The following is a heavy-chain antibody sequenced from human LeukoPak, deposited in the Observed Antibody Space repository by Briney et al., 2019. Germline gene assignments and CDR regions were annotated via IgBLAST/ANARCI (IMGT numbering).Heavy chain of an antibody. Sequence: ASVKVSCKASGYTFTGYYMHWVRQAPGQGLEWMGWINPNSGGTNYAQKFQGRVPMTRDTSISTAYMELSRLRSDDTAVYYCARGDFRGLGGSGSYYYYYYMDVWGKGTTVTISS. D-gene: IGHD3-10*01. V-gene: IGHV1-2*02. CDR3: ARGDFRGLGGSGSYYYYYYMDV. CDR2: INPNSGGT. CDR1: GYTFTGYY. J-gene: IGHJ6*03.